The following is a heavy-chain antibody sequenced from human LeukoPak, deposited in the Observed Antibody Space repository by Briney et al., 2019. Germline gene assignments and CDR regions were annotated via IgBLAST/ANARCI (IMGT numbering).Heavy chain of an antibody. V-gene: IGHV4-39*01. Sequence: SETLSLTCSVSGGSISSSSYYWAWLRQSPGKGLEWIGSIYSSGSPYHNPSLKSRVNIFADTSKNQFSLRLSSVTAADTAVYYCTRHGTFRRGAALQGLDYWGQGTLVTVSS. CDR2: IYSSGSP. CDR1: GGSISSSSYY. D-gene: IGHD6-13*01. J-gene: IGHJ4*02. CDR3: TRHGTFRRGAALQGLDY.